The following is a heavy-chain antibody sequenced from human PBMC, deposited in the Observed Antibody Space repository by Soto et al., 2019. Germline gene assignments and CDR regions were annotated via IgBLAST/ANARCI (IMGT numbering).Heavy chain of an antibody. Sequence: ASVKVSCKASGYTFTSYGISWVRQAPGQGLEWMGWMNPNSGNTGYAQKFQGRVTMTRNTSISTAYMELSSLRSEDTAVYYCARFPSSWTWRYAFDIWGQGTMVTVSS. J-gene: IGHJ3*02. D-gene: IGHD6-13*01. CDR3: ARFPSSWTWRYAFDI. CDR1: GYTFTSYG. CDR2: MNPNSGNT. V-gene: IGHV1-8*02.